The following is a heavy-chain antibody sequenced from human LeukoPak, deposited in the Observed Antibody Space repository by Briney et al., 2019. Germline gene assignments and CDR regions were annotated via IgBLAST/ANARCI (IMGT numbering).Heavy chain of an antibody. Sequence: ASVKVSCKASGYTFNHHGIHWVRQAPGQRLEWMGWINAGNGYTKYPQKLQGRVTMTTDTSTSTAYMELRSLRSDDTAVYYCARDEGDSGSYLVDYWGQGTLVTVSS. CDR3: ARDEGDSGSYLVDY. D-gene: IGHD1-26*01. J-gene: IGHJ4*02. CDR1: GYTFNHHG. CDR2: INAGNGYT. V-gene: IGHV1-18*01.